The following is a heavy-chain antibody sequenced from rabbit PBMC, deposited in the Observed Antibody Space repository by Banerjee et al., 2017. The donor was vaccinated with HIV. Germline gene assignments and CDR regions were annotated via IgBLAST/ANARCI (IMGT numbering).Heavy chain of an antibody. CDR3: ARDLAGVIGWNFNL. V-gene: IGHV1S40*01. D-gene: IGHD4-1*01. CDR2: IYVGSSGST. Sequence: QSLEESGGDLVKPGASLTLTCTASGFSFSSYYYMCWVRQAPGKGLEWIACIYVGSSGSTYYASWAKGRFTISKASWTTVTLQMTSLTAADTASYFCARDLAGVIGWNFNLWGPGTLVTVS. CDR1: GFSFSSYYY. J-gene: IGHJ4*01.